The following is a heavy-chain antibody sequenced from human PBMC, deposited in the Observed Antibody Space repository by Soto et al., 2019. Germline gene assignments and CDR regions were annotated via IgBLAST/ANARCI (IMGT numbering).Heavy chain of an antibody. J-gene: IGHJ5*02. D-gene: IGHD4-17*01. CDR2: FDPDEAET. V-gene: IGHV1-24*01. CDR3: TTYHGDYNFDH. CDR1: GYTLNEVA. Sequence: QVPLVQSGAEVKKPGASVKVSCKVSGYTLNEVAMHWVRQAPGKGLEWLGGFDPDEAETIYAQHFQGRVTMTEDTSTDTVYMELSSLRSEDTALYFLTTYHGDYNFDHWGQGTRVTVSS.